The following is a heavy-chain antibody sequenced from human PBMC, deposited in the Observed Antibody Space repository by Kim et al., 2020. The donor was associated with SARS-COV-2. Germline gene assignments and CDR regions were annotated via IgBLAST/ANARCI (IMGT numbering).Heavy chain of an antibody. CDR2: INYVGNT. D-gene: IGHD2-8*02. Sequence: SETLSLTCTVSGGSISSTIYYWDWIRRPPGKGLEWIATINYVGNTVYNPTLTSPVTLSEDTSKNQFSLILSSVTAADTAVYYCARRTSDGTGHHFLDYWGQGILVSVSS. J-gene: IGHJ4*02. CDR3: ARRTSDGTGHHFLDY. CDR1: GGSISSTIYY. V-gene: IGHV4-39*01.